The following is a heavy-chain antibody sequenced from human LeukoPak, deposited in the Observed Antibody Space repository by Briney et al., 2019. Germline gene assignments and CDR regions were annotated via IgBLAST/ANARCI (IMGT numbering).Heavy chain of an antibody. J-gene: IGHJ4*02. CDR3: ARGPTVTTPDFFFDY. V-gene: IGHV5-51*01. CDR1: GYSFTSYW. Sequence: GESLKISCKGSGYSFTSYWIGWVRQMPGKGLEWMGIIYPGDSDTRYSPSFQGQVTISADKSISTAYLQWSSLKASDTAMYYCARGPTVTTPDFFFDYWGQGTLVTVSS. D-gene: IGHD4-17*01. CDR2: IYPGDSDT.